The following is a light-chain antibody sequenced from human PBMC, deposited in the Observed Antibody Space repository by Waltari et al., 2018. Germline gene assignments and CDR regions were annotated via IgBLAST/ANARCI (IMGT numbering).Light chain of an antibody. V-gene: IGKV3-15*01. J-gene: IGKJ1*01. CDR3: QQYNNWPPWT. Sequence: EIVMTQSPATLSLSPGERATLSCRASQSVNINLAWYQQKPGQGPRLLIYGASTRATAIPARCSGSGSGTEFTLTISSLQSEDFAVYYCQQYNNWPPWTFGQGTKVEIK. CDR1: QSVNIN. CDR2: GAS.